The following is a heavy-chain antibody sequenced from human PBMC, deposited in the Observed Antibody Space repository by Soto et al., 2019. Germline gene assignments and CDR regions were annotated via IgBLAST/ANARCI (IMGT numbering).Heavy chain of an antibody. V-gene: IGHV1-8*01. J-gene: IGHJ4*02. CDR2: ANPSSGNT. CDR1: GYTFGSYD. CDR3: ARSPACGTCYTDLDL. D-gene: IGHD2-2*02. Sequence: QVQLVQSGAEVKEPGASVKVSCRASGYTFGSYDINWVRQAAGQGLEWLGWANPSSGNTGYAQKLQGRVTMTRDTSITTAYMELSSLRSEDTAVYFCARSPACGTCYTDLDLWGQGTLVTVSS.